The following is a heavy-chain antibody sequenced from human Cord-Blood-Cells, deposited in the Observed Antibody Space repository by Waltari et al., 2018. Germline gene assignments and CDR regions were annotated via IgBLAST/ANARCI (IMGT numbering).Heavy chain of an antibody. J-gene: IGHJ3*02. CDR3: ARQSSSGYAFDI. D-gene: IGHD6-19*01. CDR2: IYYSGST. V-gene: IGHV4-39*01. Sequence: QLQLQESGPGLVKPSETLSPTCTVPGGSISSHSYSGGCIRQPPGKGLEWIGSIYYSGSTYYNPSLKSRVTISVDTSKNQFSLKLSSVTAADTAVYYCARQSSSGYAFDIWGQGTMVTVSS. CDR1: GGSISSHSYS.